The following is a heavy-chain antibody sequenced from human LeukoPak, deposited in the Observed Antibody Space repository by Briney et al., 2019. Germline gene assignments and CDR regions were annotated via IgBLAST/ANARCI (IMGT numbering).Heavy chain of an antibody. Sequence: GGSLRLSCAASGFTFSSYAMHWVRQAPGKGPEWVAVISYDGSNKYYADSVKGRFTISRDNSKNTLYLQMNSLRAEDTAVYYCARAPASLGELSLYNWFDPWGQGTLVTVSS. J-gene: IGHJ5*02. CDR3: ARAPASLGELSLYNWFDP. CDR2: ISYDGSNK. D-gene: IGHD3-16*02. V-gene: IGHV3-30-3*01. CDR1: GFTFSSYA.